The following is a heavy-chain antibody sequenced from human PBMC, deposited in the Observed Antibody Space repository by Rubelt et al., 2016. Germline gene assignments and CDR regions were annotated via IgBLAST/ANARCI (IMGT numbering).Heavy chain of an antibody. D-gene: IGHD6-13*01. V-gene: IGHV4-59*01. Sequence: IGYIYSSGSTNYNPSLKSRVTISVDTSTNQFSPKLSSVTAADTAVYYLARENGGIAAAGLRGFDPWGQGTLVTVSS. CDR3: ARENGGIAAAGLRGFDP. J-gene: IGHJ5*02. CDR2: IYSSGST.